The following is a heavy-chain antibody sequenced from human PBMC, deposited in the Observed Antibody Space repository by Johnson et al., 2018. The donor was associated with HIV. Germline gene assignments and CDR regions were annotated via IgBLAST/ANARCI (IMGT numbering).Heavy chain of an antibody. CDR3: ARDSGAPGNDAFDI. D-gene: IGHD1-26*01. V-gene: IGHV3-30*04. CDR2: VSYDASNK. J-gene: IGHJ3*02. Sequence: QMLLVESGGGVVQPGRSLRLSCTSAFSFSGYAMHWVRQAPGKGLEWVAVVSYDASNKYYADSVKGRFTISRDNSKNTVFLQMDSLRPEDTALYFCARDSGAPGNDAFDIWCQGTMVTISS. CDR1: AFSFSGYA.